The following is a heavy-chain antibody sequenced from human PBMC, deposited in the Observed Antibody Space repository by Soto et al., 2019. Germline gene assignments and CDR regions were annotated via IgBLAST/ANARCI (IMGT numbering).Heavy chain of an antibody. Sequence: GACLTLSGQASGDGFTDYWIGRVRPFPGKGLEWMGIIYPGDHETRYSPSFHGKVTISADKSINTAYLQWNSLEASDTAFYFCARSPRSSPYFDYWGQGALVPVSS. CDR1: GDGFTDYW. CDR2: IYPGDHET. J-gene: IGHJ4*02. CDR3: ARSPRSSPYFDY. D-gene: IGHD6-13*01. V-gene: IGHV5-51*01.